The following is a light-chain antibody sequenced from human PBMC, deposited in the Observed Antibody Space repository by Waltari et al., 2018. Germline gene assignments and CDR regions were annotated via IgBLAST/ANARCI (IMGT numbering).Light chain of an antibody. CDR3: QRYGFSAT. J-gene: IGKJ3*01. CDR1: QNINKRS. Sequence: EIVLTQSPGTLSSSPGETVNISCRASQNINKRSLAWYRHKPGQAPRLLIYETSETATGIPDRFSGSVSGTEFTLTISRLEPEDFVVYYCQRYGFSATFGPGTKVEIK. CDR2: ETS. V-gene: IGKV3-20*01.